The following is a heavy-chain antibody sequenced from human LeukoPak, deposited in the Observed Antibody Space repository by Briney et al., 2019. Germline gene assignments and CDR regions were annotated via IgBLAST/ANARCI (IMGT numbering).Heavy chain of an antibody. Sequence: GASLRLSCAASGFTFSSYAMSWVRQAPGKGLEWVSAISGTGGRTYYADSVKGRFTISRDNSKNTLYLQMNSLWAEDTAVYYCAKAVPYYDFWSGYSGGWFDPWGQGTLVTVSS. D-gene: IGHD3-3*01. CDR1: GFTFSSYA. J-gene: IGHJ5*02. CDR3: AKAVPYYDFWSGYSGGWFDP. CDR2: ISGTGGRT. V-gene: IGHV3-23*01.